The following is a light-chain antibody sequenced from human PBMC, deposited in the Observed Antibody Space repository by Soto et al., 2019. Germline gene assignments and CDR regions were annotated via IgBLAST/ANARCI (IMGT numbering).Light chain of an antibody. CDR3: MQALQTPLT. CDR2: LVS. V-gene: IGKV2-28*01. Sequence: DIVMTQSPLSLPVTPGEPASISCRSSQSLLHSNGYNYLDWYLQKPGQSPQLLIYLVSNRASGVPERFSGSGSGTDFTLKISRVEAEDVGHYYCMQALQTPLTFGQGTRLEI. CDR1: QSLLHSNGYNY. J-gene: IGKJ5*01.